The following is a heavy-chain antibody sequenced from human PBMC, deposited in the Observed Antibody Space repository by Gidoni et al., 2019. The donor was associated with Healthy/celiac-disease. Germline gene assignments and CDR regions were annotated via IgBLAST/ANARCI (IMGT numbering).Heavy chain of an antibody. CDR2: IGTAGDT. J-gene: IGHJ5*02. Sequence: EVQLVESGGGLVQPGGSLRLSCAASGFTFSSYDMHWVRQATGKGLDWVSAIGTAGDTYYPGSVKGRFTISRENAKNSLYLQMNSLRAEDTAVYYCARAGCSSTSCYTSWFDPWGQGTLVTVSS. D-gene: IGHD2-2*02. V-gene: IGHV3-13*01. CDR3: ARAGCSSTSCYTSWFDP. CDR1: GFTFSSYD.